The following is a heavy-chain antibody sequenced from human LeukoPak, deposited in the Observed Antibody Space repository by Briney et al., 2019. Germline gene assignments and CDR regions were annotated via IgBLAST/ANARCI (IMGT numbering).Heavy chain of an antibody. CDR3: ARGDEYSSSSDREGFDY. J-gene: IGHJ4*02. D-gene: IGHD6-6*01. CDR2: INPDSGGT. Sequence: ASVKVSCKTSGYTFTGYYIHWVRQAPGQGLEWMGWINPDSGGTNYAQKFQGRVTMTRDTSISTAYMELSRLRSDDTAVYYCARGDEYSSSSDREGFDYWGQGTLVTVSS. V-gene: IGHV1-2*02. CDR1: GYTFTGYY.